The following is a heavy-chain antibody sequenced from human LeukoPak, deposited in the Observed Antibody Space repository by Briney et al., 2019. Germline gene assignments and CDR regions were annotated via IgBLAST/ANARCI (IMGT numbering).Heavy chain of an antibody. J-gene: IGHJ4*02. CDR1: GDSVSSNSAT. Sequence: SQTLSLTCAISGDSVSSNSATWNWIRQSPSRGLEWLGRTYYRSKWFYEYAVSVKSRITVNPDTSKNHFSLQLKSVTPEDTAVYYCAIDTVAGNYLEYWGQGTLVTVSS. D-gene: IGHD6-19*01. CDR3: AIDTVAGNYLEY. CDR2: TYYRSKWFY. V-gene: IGHV6-1*01.